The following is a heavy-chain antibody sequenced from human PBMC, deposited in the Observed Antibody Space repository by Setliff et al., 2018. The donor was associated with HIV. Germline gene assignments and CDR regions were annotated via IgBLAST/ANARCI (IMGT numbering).Heavy chain of an antibody. CDR2: ISYDGSNK. Sequence: QPGGSLRLSCAASGFTFSSYWMHWVRQAPGKGLEWVAVISYDGSNKYYADSAKGRFTISRDNSKNTLYLQMNSLRAEDTAVYYCARDPGSSSWHPPTWWSWLDPWGQGTLVTVSS. V-gene: IGHV3-30*03. CDR1: GFTFSSYW. J-gene: IGHJ5*02. D-gene: IGHD6-13*01. CDR3: ARDPGSSSWHPPTWWSWLDP.